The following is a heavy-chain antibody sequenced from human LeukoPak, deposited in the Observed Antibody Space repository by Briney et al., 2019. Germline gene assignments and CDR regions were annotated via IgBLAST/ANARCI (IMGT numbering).Heavy chain of an antibody. V-gene: IGHV3-33*01. CDR1: GFTFSSYD. Sequence: GGSLRLSCAASGFTFSSYDMHWVRQAPGKGLEWVAVIWYDGSNKYYADSVKGRFTISRDNSKNTLYLQMNSLRAEDTAVYYCARSYDSSGYLEWGQGTLVTVSS. CDR3: ARSYDSSGYLE. D-gene: IGHD3-22*01. J-gene: IGHJ4*02. CDR2: IWYDGSNK.